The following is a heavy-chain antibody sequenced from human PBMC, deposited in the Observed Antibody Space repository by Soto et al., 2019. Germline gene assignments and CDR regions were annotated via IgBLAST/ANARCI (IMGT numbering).Heavy chain of an antibody. CDR3: AKISSQFSGDL. CDR2: IGGRGDST. J-gene: IGHJ3*01. CDR1: GFTFSHYD. V-gene: IGHV3-23*01. D-gene: IGHD6-13*01. Sequence: GGSLRLSGAASGFTFSHYDMSWVRQAPGKGLEWISVIGGRGDSTFYADSVKGRFNISRDNSKSTMYLQVNSLRVEDTAIYYCAKISSQFSGDLLGQGTMVTVSS.